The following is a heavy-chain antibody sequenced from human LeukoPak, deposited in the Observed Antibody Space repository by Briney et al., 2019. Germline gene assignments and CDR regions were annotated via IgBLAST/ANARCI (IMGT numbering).Heavy chain of an antibody. CDR3: ARKRTGSYYKPTYFDY. Sequence: SETLSLTCTVSGYSISSGYYWGWIRQPPAKGLEWIGSIYHSGSTYYNPSLKSRVTISVDTSKNQFSLKLSSVTAADTAVYYCARKRTGSYYKPTYFDYWGQGTLVTVSS. CDR2: IYHSGST. D-gene: IGHD3-10*01. J-gene: IGHJ4*02. V-gene: IGHV4-38-2*02. CDR1: GYSISSGYY.